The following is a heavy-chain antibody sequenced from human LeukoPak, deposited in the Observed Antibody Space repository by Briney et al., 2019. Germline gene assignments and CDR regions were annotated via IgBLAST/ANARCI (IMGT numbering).Heavy chain of an antibody. Sequence: SQTLSLTCTVSGGSISSGSYYWSWIRQPAGKGLEFIGRIYTTGSTDYNPSLKSPVTISVDTSKNRFSLKLSSVTAAETAVYYCARDAMYNSRWSYAFDIWGQGTMVTVSS. J-gene: IGHJ3*02. CDR1: GGSISSGSYY. D-gene: IGHD3-22*01. CDR3: ARDAMYNSRWSYAFDI. CDR2: IYTTGST. V-gene: IGHV4-61*02.